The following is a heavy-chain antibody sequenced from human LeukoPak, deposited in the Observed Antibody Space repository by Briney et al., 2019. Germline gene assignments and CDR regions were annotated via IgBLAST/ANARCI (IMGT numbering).Heavy chain of an antibody. J-gene: IGHJ3*02. CDR1: GFTFSSYA. CDR2: ISGSGGST. Sequence: GGSLRLSCAASGFTFSSYAMSWVRQAPGKGLEWVSAISGSGGSTYYADSVKGRFTISRDNSKNTLYLQMNSLRAEDTAVYYCAKGHPGDIVVVPAAIGGGDAFDIWGQGTMVTVSS. V-gene: IGHV3-23*01. CDR3: AKGHPGDIVVVPAAIGGGDAFDI. D-gene: IGHD2-2*01.